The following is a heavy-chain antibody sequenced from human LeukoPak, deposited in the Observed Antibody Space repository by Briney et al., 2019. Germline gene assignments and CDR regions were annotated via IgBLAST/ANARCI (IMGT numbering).Heavy chain of an antibody. CDR2: IYYSGST. D-gene: IGHD3-22*01. Sequence: PSETLSLTCTVSGGSISGSSYYWGWIRQPPGKGLEWIGSIYYSGSTYYNPSLKSRVTISVDTSKNQFSLKLSSVTAADTAVYYCARQAYYDSSGYYDFDYWGQGTLVTVSS. J-gene: IGHJ4*02. CDR1: GGSISGSSYY. V-gene: IGHV4-39*01. CDR3: ARQAYYDSSGYYDFDY.